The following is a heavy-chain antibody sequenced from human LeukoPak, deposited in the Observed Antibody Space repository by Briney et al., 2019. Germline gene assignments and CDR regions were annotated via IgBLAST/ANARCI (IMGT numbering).Heavy chain of an antibody. CDR3: ARNTYYYGSGSYRNGMDV. D-gene: IGHD3-10*01. Sequence: PGGSLRLSCAASGFTFGSYAMHWVRQALGKGLEWVAVISYDGSNKYYADSVKGRFTISRDNSKNTLYLQMNSLRAEDTAVYYCARNTYYYGSGSYRNGMDVWGQGTTVTVSS. V-gene: IGHV3-30*04. CDR1: GFTFGSYA. J-gene: IGHJ6*02. CDR2: ISYDGSNK.